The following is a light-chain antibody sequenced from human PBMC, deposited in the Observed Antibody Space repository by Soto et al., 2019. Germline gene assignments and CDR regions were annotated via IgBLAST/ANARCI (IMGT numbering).Light chain of an antibody. J-gene: IGKJ1*01. Sequence: DIPMTQSPSSLSASVGDRVTITCQASQGITNFLNWYQQKPGKAPNLLIYAASNLDTGVPSRFSGSGSGTDFTFTISSLQPEDFATYYCQQYDILPWTFGQGTKVEIK. V-gene: IGKV1-33*01. CDR3: QQYDILPWT. CDR2: AAS. CDR1: QGITNF.